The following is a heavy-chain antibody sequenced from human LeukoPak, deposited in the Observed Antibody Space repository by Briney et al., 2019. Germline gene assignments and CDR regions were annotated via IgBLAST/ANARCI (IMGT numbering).Heavy chain of an antibody. D-gene: IGHD3-10*01. CDR2: ISSSSSYI. J-gene: IGHJ3*02. CDR3: AKTMVRGVMDDAFDI. CDR1: GFTFSSYS. Sequence: GGSLRLSCAASGFTFSSYSMNWVRQAPGKGLEWVSSISSSSSYIYYADSVKGRFTISRDNSKNSLYLQMNSLRAEDTALYYCAKTMVRGVMDDAFDIWGQGTMVTVSS. V-gene: IGHV3-21*04.